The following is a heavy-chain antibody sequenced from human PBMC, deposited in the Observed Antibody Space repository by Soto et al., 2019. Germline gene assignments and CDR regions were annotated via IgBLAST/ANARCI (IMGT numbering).Heavy chain of an antibody. CDR1: GFIFSVYS. CDR3: AGDSGVTGADDY. CDR2: ISAGSNTI. J-gene: IGHJ4*02. V-gene: IGHV3-48*02. D-gene: IGHD6-19*01. Sequence: EVQLVESGGGLVEPGGSLRLSCAASGFIFSVYSMTWVRQAPGKGLEWVSYISAGSNTIYYRDSVKGRFTISRDNAKNSLYLQMNSLRDEDTAVYYCAGDSGVTGADDYWGQGTLVTVSS.